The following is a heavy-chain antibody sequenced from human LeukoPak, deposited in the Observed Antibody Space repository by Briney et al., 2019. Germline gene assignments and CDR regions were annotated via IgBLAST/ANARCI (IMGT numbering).Heavy chain of an antibody. CDR1: GYTFTGYY. D-gene: IGHD4-11*01. Sequence: ASVKVSCKASGYTFTGYYMHWVRQAPGQGLEWRGWINPNTAGTNYAQKFLGGVTLTWDTSISTAYMELNRLTCDDTAVHYCATSAGDYRAGHYYYMGVWGKGTSVTVSS. V-gene: IGHV1-2*02. CDR2: INPNTAGT. J-gene: IGHJ6*03. CDR3: ATSAGDYRAGHYYYMGV.